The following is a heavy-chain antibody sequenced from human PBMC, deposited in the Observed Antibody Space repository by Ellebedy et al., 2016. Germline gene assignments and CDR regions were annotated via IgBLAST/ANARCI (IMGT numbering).Heavy chain of an antibody. J-gene: IGHJ6*03. V-gene: IGHV4-39*07. D-gene: IGHD3-16*01. CDR3: ARDRRDGDMDV. CDR2: INHSGST. CDR1: GGSISSSGYY. Sequence: SETLSLXXTVSGGSISSSGYYWSWIRQPPGKGLEWIGEINHSGSTNYNPSLKSRVTISVDTSKNQFSLKLSSVTAADTAVYYCARDRRDGDMDVWGKGTTVTVSS.